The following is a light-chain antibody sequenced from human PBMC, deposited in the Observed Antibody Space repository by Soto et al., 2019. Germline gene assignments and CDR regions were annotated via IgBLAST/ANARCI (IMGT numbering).Light chain of an antibody. Sequence: DSQMTQSPSTLSAYVGDRVTITCRASQSISSWLAWYQQKPGKAPKLLIYKASSLESGVPSRFSGSGSGTEFTLTISSLQPDDFATYYCQQYNSYSRTFGQGTKVDI. CDR3: QQYNSYSRT. J-gene: IGKJ1*01. CDR1: QSISSW. V-gene: IGKV1-5*03. CDR2: KAS.